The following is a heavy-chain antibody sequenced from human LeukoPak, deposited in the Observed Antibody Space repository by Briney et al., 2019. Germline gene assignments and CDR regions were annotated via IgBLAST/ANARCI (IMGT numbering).Heavy chain of an antibody. D-gene: IGHD3-9*01. V-gene: IGHV3-7*01. CDR1: GFTFSSYW. CDR3: ASRRLDILTGYDAFDI. CDR2: IKQDGSEK. Sequence: GGSLRLSCAASGFTFSSYWMSWVRQAPGKGLEWVANIKQDGSEKYYVDSVKGRFTISRDNAKNSLYLQMNSLRAEDTAVYYCASRRLDILTGYDAFDIWGQGTMVTVSS. J-gene: IGHJ3*02.